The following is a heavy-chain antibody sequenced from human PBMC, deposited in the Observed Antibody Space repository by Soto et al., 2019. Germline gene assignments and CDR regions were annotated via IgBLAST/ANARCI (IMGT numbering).Heavy chain of an antibody. V-gene: IGHV3-23*01. D-gene: IGHD6-19*01. CDR1: GFTFSSYA. CDR3: AKDRIAVAGGASDY. Sequence: EVPLLESGGGLVQPGGSLRLSCAASGFTFSSYAMSWVRQAPGKGLEWVSAITGSGGSTYYADSVKGRFTISRDNSKNTLYLQMNSLRAEDTAVYYCAKDRIAVAGGASDYWGQGTLVTVSS. J-gene: IGHJ4*02. CDR2: ITGSGGST.